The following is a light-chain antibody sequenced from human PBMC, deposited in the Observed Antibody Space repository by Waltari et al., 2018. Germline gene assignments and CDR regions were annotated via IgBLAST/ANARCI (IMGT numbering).Light chain of an antibody. V-gene: IGKV3-20*01. J-gene: IGKJ4*01. CDR3: QQYAGSPIT. CDR2: GAS. Sequence: EIVLTQSPGTLSLSPGERATLSCRATQSVSHNNLAWYQQKDGQAPRLLIYGASSMATGIPDRFSGSGSGTDFTLSISILEPEDYGVYYCQQYAGSPITFGGGTKVEI. CDR1: QSVSHNN.